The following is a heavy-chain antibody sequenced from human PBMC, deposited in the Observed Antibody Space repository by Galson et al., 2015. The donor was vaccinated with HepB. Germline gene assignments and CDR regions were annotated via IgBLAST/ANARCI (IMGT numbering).Heavy chain of an antibody. CDR1: GFTFSSYA. CDR2: ISYDGSNK. D-gene: IGHD2-2*01. J-gene: IGHJ6*03. Sequence: SLRLSCAASGFTFSSYAMHWVRQAPGKGLEWVAVISYDGSNKYYADSVKGRFTISRDNSKNTLYLQMNSLRAEDTAVYYCARAPAAVYYYYMDVWGKGTTVTVSS. V-gene: IGHV3-30-3*01. CDR3: ARAPAAVYYYYMDV.